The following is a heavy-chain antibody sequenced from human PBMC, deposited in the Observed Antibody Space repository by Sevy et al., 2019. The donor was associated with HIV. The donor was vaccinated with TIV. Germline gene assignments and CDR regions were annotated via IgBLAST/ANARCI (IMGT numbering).Heavy chain of an antibody. CDR1: GFNFNNYA. D-gene: IGHD3-22*01. Sequence: GSLRLSCKASGFNFNNYAMSWVRQAPGKGLEWVSTISGSGGRTYTAESVRGRLTISRDNSKGTVYLQMNSLRGDDTAIYYCAKDPYSSGEYFQKWGQGARVTVSS. CDR3: AKDPYSSGEYFQK. CDR2: ISGSGGRT. V-gene: IGHV3-23*01. J-gene: IGHJ1*01.